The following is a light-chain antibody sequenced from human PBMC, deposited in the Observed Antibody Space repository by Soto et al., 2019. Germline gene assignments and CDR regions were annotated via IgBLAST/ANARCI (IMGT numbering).Light chain of an antibody. CDR3: YSSRSSSSTFYV. J-gene: IGLJ1*01. CDR2: GVS. V-gene: IGLV2-14*03. CDR1: SSDIGGSNY. Sequence: QSALTQPASVSGSPGQSITISCAGTSSDIGGSNYVSWYQQHPGKAPKLMIYGVSNRPSGVSNRFSGSKSGNTASLTLSGLQAEDEDDYFCYSSRSSSSTFYVFGTGTKVTVL.